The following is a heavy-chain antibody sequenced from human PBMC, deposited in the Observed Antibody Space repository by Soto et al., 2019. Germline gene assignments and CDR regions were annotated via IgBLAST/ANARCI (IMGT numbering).Heavy chain of an antibody. J-gene: IGHJ3*02. V-gene: IGHV4-34*01. CDR2: SHQSGRT. Sequence: PSETLSLTCAVYGGSFSGHRWSWIRQPPGKGLEWIGESHQSGRTSYNPSLKSRVTISVDTSRNQFSLILSSVTAADTAVYYCARGLDPSYPDDFDIWGQGTMVTVS. CDR1: GGSFSGHR. D-gene: IGHD1-1*01. CDR3: ARGLDPSYPDDFDI.